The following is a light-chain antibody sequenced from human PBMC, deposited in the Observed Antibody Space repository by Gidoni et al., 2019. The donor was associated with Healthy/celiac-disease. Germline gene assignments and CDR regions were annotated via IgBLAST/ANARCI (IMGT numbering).Light chain of an antibody. CDR2: DDS. Sequence: SYVLTQPPSVSVAPGQKARITCGGKNIGSKSVHWYQQKPGQAPVLVVYDDSDRPSGIPERFSGSNSGNTATLTISRVEAGDEADHYCQVWDSSSDHLVVFGGGTKLTVL. CDR1: NIGSKS. CDR3: QVWDSSSDHLVV. V-gene: IGLV3-21*02. J-gene: IGLJ2*01.